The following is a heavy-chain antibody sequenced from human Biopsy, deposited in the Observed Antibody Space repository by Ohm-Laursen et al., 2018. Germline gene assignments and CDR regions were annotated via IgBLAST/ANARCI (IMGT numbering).Heavy chain of an antibody. J-gene: IGHJ4*02. V-gene: IGHV1-24*01. CDR3: AADINVWNVNY. Sequence: SVKVSCKISGYTLTELSMHWVRQAPGKGLVWMGGFAPENGKTVYAQNFQARVSMTEDTSTDTAYMELRSLRSEDTTVYYCAADINVWNVNYWGQGTQVTVSS. D-gene: IGHD1-1*01. CDR2: FAPENGKT. CDR1: GYTLTELS.